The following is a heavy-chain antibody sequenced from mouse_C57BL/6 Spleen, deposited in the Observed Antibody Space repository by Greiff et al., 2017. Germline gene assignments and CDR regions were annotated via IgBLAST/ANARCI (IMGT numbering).Heavy chain of an antibody. D-gene: IGHD2-5*01. CDR1: GFTFSDYG. V-gene: IGHV5-17*01. CDR2: ISSGSSTI. Sequence: EVNLVESGGGLVKPGGSLKLSCAASGFTFSDYGMHWVRQAPEKGLEWVAYISSGSSTIYYADTVKGRFTISRDNAKNTLFLQMTSLRSEDTAMYYCARAYSNYAMDYWGQGTSVTVSS. CDR3: ARAYSNYAMDY. J-gene: IGHJ4*01.